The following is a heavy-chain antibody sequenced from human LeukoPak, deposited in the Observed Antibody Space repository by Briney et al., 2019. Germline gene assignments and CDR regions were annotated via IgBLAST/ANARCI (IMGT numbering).Heavy chain of an antibody. CDR3: AREYSSSSGAYYFDS. CDR1: GGSLSSYY. CDR2: ISTSGST. Sequence: SETLSLTCTVSGGSLSSYYWSWIRQPAGKGLEWIGRISTSGSTNYNPYLKSRVTMSVDTSKNQFSLKLSSVTAADTAVYYCAREYSSSSGAYYFDSWGQGTLVTVSS. J-gene: IGHJ4*02. D-gene: IGHD6-6*01. V-gene: IGHV4-4*07.